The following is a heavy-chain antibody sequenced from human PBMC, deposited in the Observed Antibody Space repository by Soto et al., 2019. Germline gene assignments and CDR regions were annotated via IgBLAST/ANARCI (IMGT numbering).Heavy chain of an antibody. V-gene: IGHV1-3*01. J-gene: IGHJ4*02. Sequence: GASVKVSCKASGYTFTSYAMHWVRQAPGQRLEWMGWINAGNGNTKYSQKFQGRVTITRDTSASTAYMELSSLRSEDTAVYYCAKGRGSSPTSCYDYWGQGTLVTVSS. CDR3: AKGRGSSPTSCYDY. CDR2: INAGNGNT. D-gene: IGHD2-2*01. CDR1: GYTFTSYA.